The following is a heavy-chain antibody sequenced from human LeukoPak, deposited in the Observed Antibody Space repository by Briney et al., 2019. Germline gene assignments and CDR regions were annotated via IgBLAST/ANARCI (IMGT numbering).Heavy chain of an antibody. V-gene: IGHV4-61*08. CDR3: ARSYYDFWSGTPGPHAFDI. J-gene: IGHJ3*02. CDR1: GGAISSGGYY. D-gene: IGHD3-3*01. CDR2: IYYSGST. Sequence: PSETLSLTCTVSGGAISSGGYYWSWIRQFPEKGLEWIGYIYYSGSTNYNPSLKSRVTMSVDTSKNQFSLKLSSVTAADTAVYYCARSYYDFWSGTPGPHAFDIWGQGTMVTVSS.